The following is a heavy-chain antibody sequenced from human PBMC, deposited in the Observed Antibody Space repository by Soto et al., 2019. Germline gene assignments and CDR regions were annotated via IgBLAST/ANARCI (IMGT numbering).Heavy chain of an antibody. CDR3: AKGISDNMIVVVIYDY. J-gene: IGHJ4*02. Sequence: EVQLLESGGGLVQPGGSLRLSCAASGFTFSSYAMSWVRQAPGKGLEWVSAISGSGGSTYYADSVKGRFTISRDNSKNTLYLQMNSLRSEDTAVYYCAKGISDNMIVVVIYDYWGQGTLVTVSS. CDR1: GFTFSSYA. D-gene: IGHD3-22*01. CDR2: ISGSGGST. V-gene: IGHV3-23*01.